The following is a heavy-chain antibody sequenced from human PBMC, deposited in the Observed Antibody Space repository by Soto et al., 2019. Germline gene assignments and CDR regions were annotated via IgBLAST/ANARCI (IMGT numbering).Heavy chain of an antibody. Sequence: KPSETLSLTCAVSGYSISSGYYWGWIRQPPGKGLEWIGSIYHSGSTYYNPSLKSRVTISVDTSKNQFSLKLSSVTAADTAVYYCARVGEDYDFWSGYYYFDYWGQGTLVTVSS. V-gene: IGHV4-38-2*01. D-gene: IGHD3-3*01. J-gene: IGHJ4*02. CDR2: IYHSGST. CDR1: GYSISSGYY. CDR3: ARVGEDYDFWSGYYYFDY.